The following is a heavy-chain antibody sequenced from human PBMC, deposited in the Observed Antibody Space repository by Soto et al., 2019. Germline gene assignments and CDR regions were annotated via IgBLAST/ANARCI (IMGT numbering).Heavy chain of an antibody. D-gene: IGHD6-13*01. CDR1: GFTFSSYD. CDR2: IGTAGDP. CDR3: ARGTSPGIAAAGGGMDV. V-gene: IGHV3-13*05. J-gene: IGHJ6*02. Sequence: PGGSLRLSCAASGFTFSSYDMHWVRQATGKGLEWVSAIGTAGDPYYPGSVKGRFTISRENAKNSLYLQMNSLRAGDTAVYYCARGTSPGIAAAGGGMDVWGQGTTVTVSS.